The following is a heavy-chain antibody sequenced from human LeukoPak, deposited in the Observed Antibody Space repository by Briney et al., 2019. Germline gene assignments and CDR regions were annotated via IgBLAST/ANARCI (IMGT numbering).Heavy chain of an antibody. J-gene: IGHJ4*02. CDR2: IYSGGTT. CDR3: ARDGLLTGDLHFDY. Sequence: GGSLRLSCAASGFTVSGNYMSWVRQAPGKGLEWVSVIYSGGTTYYADSVKDRFTISRDNAKNSLYLQMNSLRAEDTAVYYCARDGLLTGDLHFDYWGQGTLVTVSS. V-gene: IGHV3-66*01. CDR1: GFTVSGNY. D-gene: IGHD7-27*01.